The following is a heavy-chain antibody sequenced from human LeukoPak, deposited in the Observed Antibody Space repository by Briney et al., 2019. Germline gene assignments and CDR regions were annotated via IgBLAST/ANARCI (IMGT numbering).Heavy chain of an antibody. CDR3: ARAAYSSTWYSRYFDL. V-gene: IGHV3-21*01. CDR1: GFTFSSYS. J-gene: IGHJ2*01. CDR2: ITSSSSYI. D-gene: IGHD6-13*01. Sequence: GGSLRLSCAASGFTFSSYSMNWVRQAPGKGLEWVSSITSSSSYIYYADSVKGRFTISRDNAKNSLYLQMNSLRAGDTAVYYCARAAYSSTWYSRYFDLWGRGTLVTVSS.